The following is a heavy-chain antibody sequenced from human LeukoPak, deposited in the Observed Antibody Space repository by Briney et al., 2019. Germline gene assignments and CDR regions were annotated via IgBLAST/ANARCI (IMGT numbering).Heavy chain of an antibody. Sequence: PGGSLRLSCAASGFTFSSYSMNWVRQAPGKGLEWVSSISSSSSYIYYADSVKGRFTISRDNAKNLLYLQMNSLRAEDTAVYYCARALFIAAAGTGYWGQGTLVTVSS. CDR1: GFTFSSYS. D-gene: IGHD6-13*01. V-gene: IGHV3-21*01. J-gene: IGHJ4*02. CDR3: ARALFIAAAGTGY. CDR2: ISSSSSYI.